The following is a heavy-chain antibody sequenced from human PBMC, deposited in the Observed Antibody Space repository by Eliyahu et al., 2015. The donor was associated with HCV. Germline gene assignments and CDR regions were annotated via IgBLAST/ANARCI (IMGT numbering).Heavy chain of an antibody. D-gene: IGHD6-19*01. Sequence: QVQLQESGPGLVKPSETLSLTCTVSGGSIXTYYWSWIRQPPGKGLEWIGYIHYSGSTNYNPSLKSRVTISVDTSKNQFSLNLTSVTAADTAMYYCASGGGGIAVTGTGGWFDPWGQGTLVTVSP. J-gene: IGHJ5*02. CDR1: GGSIXTYY. CDR3: ASGGGGIAVTGTGGWFDP. CDR2: IHYSGST. V-gene: IGHV4-59*01.